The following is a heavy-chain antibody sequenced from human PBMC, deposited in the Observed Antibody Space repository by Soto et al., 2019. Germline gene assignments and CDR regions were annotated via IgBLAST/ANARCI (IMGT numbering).Heavy chain of an antibody. D-gene: IGHD2-15*01. V-gene: IGHV3-21*01. CDR2: ISSSSSYI. J-gene: IGHJ6*02. CDR3: ARDYWGGYCSGGRCYYPYYYGTDV. CDR1: GFTFSSYS. Sequence: PGGSLRLSCAASGFTFSSYSMNWVRQAPGKGLEWVSSISSSSSYIYYADSVKGRFTISRDNAKNSLYLQMNSLRAEDTAVYYCARDYWGGYCSGGRCYYPYYYGTDVWGQANTLTVS.